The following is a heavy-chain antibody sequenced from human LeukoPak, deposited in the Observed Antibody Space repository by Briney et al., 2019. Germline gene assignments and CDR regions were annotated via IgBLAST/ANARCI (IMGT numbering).Heavy chain of an antibody. CDR1: GGTFISYA. V-gene: IGHV1-69*13. D-gene: IGHD3-10*01. J-gene: IGHJ4*02. Sequence: GASVTVSFKASGGTFISYAISWVRQARGQGREWMGGIIPIFGTASSAQKFQGRVTITADDSTSTAYMELSRLRSEDTAVYYCARSMVRGVIIPVDCWGQGTLVTVSS. CDR2: IIPIFGTA. CDR3: ARSMVRGVIIPVDC.